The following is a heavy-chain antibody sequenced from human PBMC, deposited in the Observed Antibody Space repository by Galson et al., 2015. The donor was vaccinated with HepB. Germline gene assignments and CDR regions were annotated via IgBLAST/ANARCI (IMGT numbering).Heavy chain of an antibody. CDR2: IKTSTDGETT. Sequence: SLRLSCAASGFPFSNFWMSWVRQAPGKGLEWVGRIKTSTDGETTEYGAPVRGRFTISRDDSKNTLHLQMNTLETEDTAVYYCTSAYGDYNSFPSGEFDYWGQGTLVTVSS. D-gene: IGHD4-17*01. V-gene: IGHV3-15*01. CDR1: GFPFSNFW. CDR3: TSAYGDYNSFPSGEFDY. J-gene: IGHJ4*02.